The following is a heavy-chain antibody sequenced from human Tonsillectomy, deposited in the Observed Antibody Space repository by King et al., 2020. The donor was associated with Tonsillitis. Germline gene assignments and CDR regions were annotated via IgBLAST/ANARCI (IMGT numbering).Heavy chain of an antibody. CDR3: ANSQAALVKLLPLDY. CDR2: IRYDGRNK. V-gene: IGHV3-30*02. D-gene: IGHD2-15*01. Sequence: VQLVESGGGVVQPGGSLRLSCAASGFTLSSYGMHWVRQAPGKGLEWVAFIRYDGRNKYYADSVKGRLTISRDNSKNTLYMQMNSLSAEVTAVYYCANSQAALVKLLPLDYWGQGTLVTVSS. J-gene: IGHJ4*02. CDR1: GFTLSSYG.